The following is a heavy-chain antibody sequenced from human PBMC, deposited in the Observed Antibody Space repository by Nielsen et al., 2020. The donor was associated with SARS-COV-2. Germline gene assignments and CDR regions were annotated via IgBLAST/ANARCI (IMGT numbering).Heavy chain of an antibody. V-gene: IGHV1-18*01. CDR2: ISAYNGNT. J-gene: IGHJ4*02. CDR3: ARDHKGLRFLEWLLYLDY. Sequence: ASVKVSCKASGYTFTSYGISWVRQAPGQGLEWMGWISAYNGNTNYAQKLQGRVTMTRDTSTSTVYMELSSLRSEDTAVYYCARDHKGLRFLEWLLYLDYWGQGTLVTVSS. CDR1: GYTFTSYG. D-gene: IGHD3-3*01.